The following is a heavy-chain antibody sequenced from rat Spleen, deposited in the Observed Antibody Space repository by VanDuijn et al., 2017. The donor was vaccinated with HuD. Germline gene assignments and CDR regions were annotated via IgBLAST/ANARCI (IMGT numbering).Heavy chain of an antibody. CDR3: AKGLRGTGAY. CDR1: GFTFSNYG. CDR2: ISPSGGST. V-gene: IGHV5-19*01. J-gene: IGHJ3*01. D-gene: IGHD4-3*01. Sequence: EVQLVESGGGLVQPGRSLKVSCAASGFTFSNYGTHWIRQAPTKGLEWVASISPSGGSTDYRDSVKGRFTISRDNAKSTLYLQMNSLRSEDTATYYCAKGLRGTGAYWGQGTLVTVSS.